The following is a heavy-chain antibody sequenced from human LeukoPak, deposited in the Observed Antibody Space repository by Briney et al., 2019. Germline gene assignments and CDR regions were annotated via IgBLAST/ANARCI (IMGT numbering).Heavy chain of an antibody. D-gene: IGHD2-15*01. J-gene: IGHJ3*02. CDR1: GYSISSGYY. CDR2: VYHSGST. CDR3: ARAVKGAAPDAFDI. Sequence: PSETLSVTCTVSGYSISSGYYWGWIRQSPGKGLEWIGSVYHSGSTYYNPSLKSRVTISVDTSKNQFSLKLSSVTAADTAVYYCARAVKGAAPDAFDIWGQGTMVTVSS. V-gene: IGHV4-38-2*02.